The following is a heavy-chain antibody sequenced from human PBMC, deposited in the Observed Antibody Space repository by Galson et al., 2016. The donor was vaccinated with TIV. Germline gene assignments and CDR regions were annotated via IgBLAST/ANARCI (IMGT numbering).Heavy chain of an antibody. D-gene: IGHD7-27*01. Sequence: SVKVSCKGSGYTFTSYYIHWVRQAPGQGLEWMGRINPSGGDATYAQKFQGRVILTRDTSTNTIYMDLSSLTSDDTAVYFCGSEGINWGNFDYWGQGTLVPVSS. J-gene: IGHJ4*02. V-gene: IGHV1-46*03. CDR3: GSEGINWGNFDY. CDR2: INPSGGDA. CDR1: GYTFTSYY.